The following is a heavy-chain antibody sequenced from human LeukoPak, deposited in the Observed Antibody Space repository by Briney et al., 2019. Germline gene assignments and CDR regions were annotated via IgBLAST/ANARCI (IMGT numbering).Heavy chain of an antibody. CDR2: FSSGGSA. CDR3: ARKQTGTMYDV. D-gene: IGHD1-7*01. CDR1: RGSISSSSYY. J-gene: IGHJ4*02. V-gene: IGHV4-39*07. Sequence: SETLSLTCIFPRGSISSSSYYWAWIRQSPGKGLEWIGTFSSGGSAYYNPSLTSRVSISKDTSDNQFSLRLYSVTAADTAVYYCARKQTGTMYDVWGQGTQVTVSS.